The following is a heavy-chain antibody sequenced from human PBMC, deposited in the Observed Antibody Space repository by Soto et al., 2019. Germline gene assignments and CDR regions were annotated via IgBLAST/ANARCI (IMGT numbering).Heavy chain of an antibody. J-gene: IGHJ4*02. CDR1: GYTFTGYY. CDR2: INPNSGGT. CDR3: ARESAAGQYYFDY. D-gene: IGHD6-25*01. V-gene: IGHV1-2*04. Sequence: ASVKVSCKASGYTFTGYYMRWVRQAPGQGLEWMGWINPNSGGTNYAQKFQGWVTMTRDTSISTAYMELSRLRSDDTAVYYCARESAAGQYYFDYWGQGTLVTVSS.